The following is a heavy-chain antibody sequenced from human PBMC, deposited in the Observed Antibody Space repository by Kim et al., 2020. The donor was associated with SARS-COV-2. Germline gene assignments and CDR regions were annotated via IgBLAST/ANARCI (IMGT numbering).Heavy chain of an antibody. J-gene: IGHJ4*02. CDR3: AKESGYTYGYYFDY. Sequence: GGSLRLSCAASRFTFSRYGMHWVRQAPGKGLEWVAVISYDGSDKNYADSMKGRFTISRDNSKNTLYLQMNSLRAEDTAVYYCAKESGYTYGYYFDYWGQG. D-gene: IGHD5-18*01. CDR2: ISYDGSDK. V-gene: IGHV3-30*18. CDR1: RFTFSRYG.